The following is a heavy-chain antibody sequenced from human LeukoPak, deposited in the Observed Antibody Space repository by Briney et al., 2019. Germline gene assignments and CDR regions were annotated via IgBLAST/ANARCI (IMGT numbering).Heavy chain of an antibody. CDR1: GLTFSGYD. D-gene: IGHD1-26*01. CDR3: AKGRVGANGYYYYGMDV. V-gene: IGHV3-30*18. J-gene: IGHJ6*02. Sequence: GGPLRLSCAASGLTFSGYDMHWVRQAPGKGLEWVAVTSYDGSNKYYADSVKGRFTISRDNSKNTLYLQMNSLRTEDTAVYYCAKGRVGANGYYYYGMDVWGQGTTVTVSS. CDR2: TSYDGSNK.